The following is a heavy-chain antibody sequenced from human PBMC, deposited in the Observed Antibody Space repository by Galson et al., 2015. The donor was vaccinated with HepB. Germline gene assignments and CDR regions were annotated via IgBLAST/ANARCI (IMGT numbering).Heavy chain of an antibody. D-gene: IGHD3-22*01. J-gene: IGHJ4*02. CDR3: ARESSTYYYDSSGYYYAPHFDY. Sequence: CAISGDSVSSNSAAWNWIRQSPSRGLEWLGRTYYRSKWYNDYAVSVKSRITINPDTSKNQFSLQLNSVTPEDTAVYYCARESSTYYYDSSGYYYAPHFDYWGQGTLVTVSS. CDR1: GDSVSSNSAA. V-gene: IGHV6-1*01. CDR2: TYYRSKWYN.